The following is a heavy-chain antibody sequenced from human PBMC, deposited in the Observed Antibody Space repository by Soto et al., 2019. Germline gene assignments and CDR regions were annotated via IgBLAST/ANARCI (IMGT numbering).Heavy chain of an antibody. CDR2: IYHSGST. D-gene: IGHD3-10*01. V-gene: IGHV4-30-2*01. Sequence: PSETLSLTCAVSGGSISSGGYSWSWIRQPPGKGLEWIGYIYHSGSTYYNPSLKSRVTISVDRSKNQFSLKLCSVTAADTAVYYCARATMVRGVWSPGYYYGMDVWGQGTTGTVSS. J-gene: IGHJ6*02. CDR1: GGSISSGGYS. CDR3: ARATMVRGVWSPGYYYGMDV.